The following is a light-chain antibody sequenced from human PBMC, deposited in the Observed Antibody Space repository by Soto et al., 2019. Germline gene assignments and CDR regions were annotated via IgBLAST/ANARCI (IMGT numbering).Light chain of an antibody. CDR1: SSDVGGSNL. V-gene: IGLV2-23*01. J-gene: IGLJ1*01. CDR2: EGD. Sequence: QSVLTQPASVSGSPGQSITICCSGTSSDVGGSNLVSWYQQHPGKAPKLIIFEGDRRPSGVSGRFSGSKSGNTASLTISGLQAEDEADYYCCSFARTSSFYAFGTGTKVTVL. CDR3: CSFARTSSFYA.